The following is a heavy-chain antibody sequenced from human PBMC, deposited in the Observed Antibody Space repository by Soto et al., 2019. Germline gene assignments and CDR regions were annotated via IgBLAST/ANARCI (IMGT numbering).Heavy chain of an antibody. J-gene: IGHJ3*01. V-gene: IGHV2-5*02. D-gene: IGHD3-22*01. CDR2: IYWDNDR. CDR1: GFSLSTRGVG. Sequence: QITLKESGPTLVKPTQTLTVTCTFSGFSLSTRGVGMGWIRQPPGKALEWLALIYWDNDRRYSPSLKSRVTVTMDTSKXXVXLXXTNVDPADTATYYCALRLKDYHDSSGPWGNDALDVWGPGTMVTVSS. CDR3: ALRLKDYHDSSGPWGNDALDV.